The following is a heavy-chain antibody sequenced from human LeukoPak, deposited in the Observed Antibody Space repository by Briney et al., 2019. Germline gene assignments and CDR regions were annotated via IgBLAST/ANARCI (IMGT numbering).Heavy chain of an antibody. CDR1: GGSISSYY. D-gene: IGHD6-19*01. V-gene: IGHV4-59*12. J-gene: IGHJ4*02. CDR2: IYYSGST. CDR3: AREASGWHWGY. Sequence: PSETLSLTCTVSGGSISSYYWSWIRQPPGKGLEWIGYIYYSGSTNYNPSLKSRVTISVDTSKNQFSLKLSSVTAADTAVYYCAREASGWHWGYWGQGTLVTVSS.